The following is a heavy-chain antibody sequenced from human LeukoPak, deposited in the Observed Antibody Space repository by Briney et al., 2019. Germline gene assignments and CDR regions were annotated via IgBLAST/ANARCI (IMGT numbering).Heavy chain of an antibody. CDR3: ARVGPQDYYYMDV. V-gene: IGHV3-23*01. J-gene: IGHJ6*03. CDR1: GFTFSSYA. Sequence: GGSLRLSCAASGFTFSSYAMSWVRQAPGKGLEWVSAISGSGGSTYYADSVKGRFTISRDNSKNTLYLQMNSLRAEDTAAYYCARVGPQDYYYMDVWGKGTTVTVSS. D-gene: IGHD2-15*01. CDR2: ISGSGGST.